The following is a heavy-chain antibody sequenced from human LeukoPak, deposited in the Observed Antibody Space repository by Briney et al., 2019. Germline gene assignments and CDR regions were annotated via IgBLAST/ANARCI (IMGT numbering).Heavy chain of an antibody. V-gene: IGHV4-39*02. D-gene: IGHD1-26*01. CDR3: ARDRVGPTGRDAFEI. CDR2: IYYSGST. CDR1: GGSISNSSHY. J-gene: IGHJ3*02. Sequence: SETLSLTCTVSGGSISNSSHYWGWIRQPPGKGLEWIGSIYYSGSTYCNPSLKSRVTISVDTSKNQFSLKLSSVTAADTAVYYCARDRVGPTGRDAFEIWGQGTMVTVSS.